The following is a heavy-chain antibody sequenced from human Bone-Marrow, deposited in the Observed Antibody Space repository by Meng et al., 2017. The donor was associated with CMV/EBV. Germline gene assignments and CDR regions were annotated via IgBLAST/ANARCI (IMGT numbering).Heavy chain of an antibody. Sequence: GGSLRLSCAASGFTFSNYWMSWVRQAPGKGLEWVANIKQDASEKYYVDSVKGRFTISRDNSKNTLYLQMNSLRAEDTAVYYCARSYHLRSSSGQYFDDWGQGKLV. CDR1: GFTFSNYW. CDR2: IKQDASEK. CDR3: ARSYHLRSSSGQYFDD. J-gene: IGHJ4*02. V-gene: IGHV3-7*01. D-gene: IGHD1-14*01.